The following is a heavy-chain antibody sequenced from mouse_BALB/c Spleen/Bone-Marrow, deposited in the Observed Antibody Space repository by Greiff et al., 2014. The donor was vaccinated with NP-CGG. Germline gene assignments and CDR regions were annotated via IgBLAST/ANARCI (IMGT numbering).Heavy chain of an antibody. CDR1: GYTFTSYW. Sequence: QVQLQQSGAELVKPGASVKLSCKASGYTFTSYWMYWVIQRPGQGLEWIGEINPRSGRTNYNEKFKSRATLIVDKSSSTAYMQLSSLTSEDSAVYYCARGLYGAMDYWGQGTSVTVSS. CDR2: INPRSGRT. V-gene: IGHV1S81*02. D-gene: IGHD1-1*01. CDR3: ARGLYGAMDY. J-gene: IGHJ4*01.